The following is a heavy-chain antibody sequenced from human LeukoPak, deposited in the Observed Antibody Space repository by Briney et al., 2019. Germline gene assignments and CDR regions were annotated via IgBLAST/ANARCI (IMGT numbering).Heavy chain of an antibody. CDR1: GFTFSSYS. V-gene: IGHV3-23*01. CDR2: ISGSGDST. D-gene: IGHD3-22*01. J-gene: IGHJ3*02. CDR3: AKILFGYYDPTPGAFDI. Sequence: PGGSLRLSCAASGFTFSSYSMNWVRQAPGKGLEWVSAISGSGDSTYYADSVKGRFTISRDNSNNTLYLQMNSLRAEDTAVYYCAKILFGYYDPTPGAFDIWGQGTMVTVSS.